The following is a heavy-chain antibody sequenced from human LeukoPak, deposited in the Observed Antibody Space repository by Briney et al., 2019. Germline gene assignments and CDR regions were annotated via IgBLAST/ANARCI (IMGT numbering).Heavy chain of an antibody. CDR1: GNSISSGDNY. Sequence: SETLSLTCTVSGNSISSGDNYWSWIRQPAGKGLEWIGRIYTSGSTNYNPSLKSRVTISGDTSKNQFSLRLSSVTAADTAVYYCAAQILLCHYYWGQGALVTVSS. CDR3: AAQILLCHYY. J-gene: IGHJ4*02. CDR2: IYTSGST. D-gene: IGHD2/OR15-2a*01. V-gene: IGHV4-61*02.